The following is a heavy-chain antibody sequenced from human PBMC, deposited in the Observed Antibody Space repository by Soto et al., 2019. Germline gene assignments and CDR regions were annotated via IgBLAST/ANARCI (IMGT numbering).Heavy chain of an antibody. V-gene: IGHV3-30*18. J-gene: IGHJ6*02. CDR1: GFRFSDYG. CDR2: ISYDGSKK. CDR3: AKMAADLLPDYYYGIDV. Sequence: QVQLVESGGGVVQPGRSLRLSCAASGFRFSDYGIHWVRQAPGKGLEWLALISYDGSKKFYTDSVKGRFTISRDNSKNTMYLQIDRLRAEDTAVYYCAKMAADLLPDYYYGIDVWGQGTTVTVSS. D-gene: IGHD1-26*01.